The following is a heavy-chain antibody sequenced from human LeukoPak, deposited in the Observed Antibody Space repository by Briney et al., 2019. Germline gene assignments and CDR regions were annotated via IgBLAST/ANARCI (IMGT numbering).Heavy chain of an antibody. D-gene: IGHD2-2*01. CDR2: ISSSTGNT. CDR1: GYNFNTYG. J-gene: IGHJ4*02. V-gene: IGHV1-18*01. Sequence: ASVNVSCKASGYNFNTYGISWVRQAPGQGLEWMGWISSSTGNTKYAQKLQDRVTMTTDTSTSTAYLYLRNLRSDDTAVYYCVRLPLGYCSSTSCLDWGQGTLVTVSS. CDR3: VRLPLGYCSSTSCLD.